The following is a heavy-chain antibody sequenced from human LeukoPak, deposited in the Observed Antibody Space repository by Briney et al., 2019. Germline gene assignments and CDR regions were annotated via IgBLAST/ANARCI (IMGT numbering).Heavy chain of an antibody. V-gene: IGHV4-34*01. CDR1: GGSFSGYH. Sequence: SETLSLTCAVYGGSFSGYHWSWIRQPPGKGLEWIGEINHSGSTNYNPSLKSRVTISVDTSKNQFSLKLSSVTAADTAVYYCARSMVEAYFDYWGQGTLVTVSS. CDR2: INHSGST. J-gene: IGHJ4*02. D-gene: IGHD3-10*01. CDR3: ARSMVEAYFDY.